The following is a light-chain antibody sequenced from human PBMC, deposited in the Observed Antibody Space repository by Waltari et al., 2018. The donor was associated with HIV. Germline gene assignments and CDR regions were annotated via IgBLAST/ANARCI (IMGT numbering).Light chain of an antibody. V-gene: IGLV7-46*01. CDR3: LLSFNGVVV. CDR1: SGAVTSGHC. J-gene: IGLJ2*01. CDR2: DTS. Sequence: QAVVTQEPSLTVSPGGTVTLTCASSSGAVTSGHCPYWFPRRPGQAPKTLIYDTSSRHSWTPARFSGSLRGGKAALTLSGAQFEDEADYFCLLSFNGVVVFGGGTTLTVL.